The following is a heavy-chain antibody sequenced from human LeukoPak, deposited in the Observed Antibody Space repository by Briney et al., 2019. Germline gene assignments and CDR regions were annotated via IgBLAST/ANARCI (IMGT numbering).Heavy chain of an antibody. D-gene: IGHD5-12*01. CDR1: EFTFSGYW. CDR3: ASAEGGYGGIFDY. CDR2: INQDGSEK. J-gene: IGHJ4*03. V-gene: IGHV3-7*01. Sequence: PGGSLRLSCAASEFTFSGYWMNWVRQAPGKGPEWVANINQDGSEKHYVDSVKGRFTISRDNAKNSLFLQMNSLRAEDTAVYYCASAEGGYGGIFDYWGQGTMVTVSS.